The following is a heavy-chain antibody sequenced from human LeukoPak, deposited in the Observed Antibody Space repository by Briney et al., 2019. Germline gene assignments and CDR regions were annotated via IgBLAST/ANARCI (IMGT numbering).Heavy chain of an antibody. CDR3: ARDLYYDSSGYYSRY. V-gene: IGHV3-11*01. Sequence: PGGSLRLSCAASGFTFSDYYMSWIRQAPGKGLEWVSYISSSGSTIYHADSVKGRFTISRDNAKNSLYLQMNSLRAEDTAVYYCARDLYYDSSGYYSRYWGQGTLVTVSS. D-gene: IGHD3-22*01. CDR1: GFTFSDYY. J-gene: IGHJ4*02. CDR2: ISSSGSTI.